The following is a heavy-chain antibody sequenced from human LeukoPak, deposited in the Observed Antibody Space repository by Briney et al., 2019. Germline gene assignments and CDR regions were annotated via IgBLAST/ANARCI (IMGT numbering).Heavy chain of an antibody. Sequence: GGSLRLSCAASGFTFSSYAMSWVRQAPGKGLEWVSSVSGSGGSTYYADSVKGRFTISRDNSKSTLFLQMNSLRAEDTAVYYCARGVSGRFNVPLRTYYFDYWGQGTLVTVSS. V-gene: IGHV3-23*01. D-gene: IGHD1-26*01. CDR2: VSGSGGST. CDR3: ARGVSGRFNVPLRTYYFDY. CDR1: GFTFSSYA. J-gene: IGHJ4*02.